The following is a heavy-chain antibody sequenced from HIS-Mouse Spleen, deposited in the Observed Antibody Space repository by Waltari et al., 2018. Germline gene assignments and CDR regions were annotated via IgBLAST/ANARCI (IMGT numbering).Heavy chain of an antibody. J-gene: IGHJ2*01. Sequence: QLQLQESGPGLVKPSETLSLPCTVAGGSISSSSYYWGWIRQPPGKGLEWIGSIYYSGSTYYNPSLKSRVTISVDTSKNQFSLKLSSVTAADTAVYYCAREIPYSSGWYDWYFDLWGRGTLVTVSS. D-gene: IGHD6-13*01. V-gene: IGHV4-39*07. CDR1: GGSISSSSYY. CDR2: IYYSGST. CDR3: AREIPYSSGWYDWYFDL.